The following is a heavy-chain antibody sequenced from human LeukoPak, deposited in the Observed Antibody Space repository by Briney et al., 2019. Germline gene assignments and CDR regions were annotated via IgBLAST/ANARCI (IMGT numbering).Heavy chain of an antibody. D-gene: IGHD3-10*01. J-gene: IGHJ4*02. Sequence: PSETLSLTCAVYGGSFSGYYWSWIRQPPGKGLEWIEEINHSGSTNYNPSLKSRVTISVDTSKNQFSLKLSSVTAADTAVYYCARGAHTRSTMVRGVIDYWGQGTLVTVSS. CDR2: INHSGST. V-gene: IGHV4-34*01. CDR1: GGSFSGYY. CDR3: ARGAHTRSTMVRGVIDY.